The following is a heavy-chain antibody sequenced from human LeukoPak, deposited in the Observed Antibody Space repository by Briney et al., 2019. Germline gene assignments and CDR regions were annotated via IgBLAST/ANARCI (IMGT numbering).Heavy chain of an antibody. Sequence: GGSLRLSCVVSGFTFNNYAMTWVRPAPGKGLEWVSAVSHTGDRTYYADSVKGRFTISRDNSKNTLYLQMDSLRAEDTAIYYCAKDTSAVTAVHDAFDVWGQGTMVTVSS. V-gene: IGHV3-23*01. CDR2: VSHTGDRT. CDR3: AKDTSAVTAVHDAFDV. J-gene: IGHJ3*01. CDR1: GFTFNNYA. D-gene: IGHD2-21*02.